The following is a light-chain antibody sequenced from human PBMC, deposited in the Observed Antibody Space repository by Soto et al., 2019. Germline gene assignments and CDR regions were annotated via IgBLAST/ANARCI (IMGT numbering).Light chain of an antibody. CDR3: ISYTISVAWV. V-gene: IGLV2-14*01. J-gene: IGLJ3*02. Sequence: QSALTQPASVSGSPGQSITISCSGTSNDVGASNHVSWYQQHPGKAPKLLLYEVTIRPSGVSNRFSGSKSGNTASLTISGLQTEDEADYYCISYTISVAWVFGGGTKLTVL. CDR2: EVT. CDR1: SNDVGASNH.